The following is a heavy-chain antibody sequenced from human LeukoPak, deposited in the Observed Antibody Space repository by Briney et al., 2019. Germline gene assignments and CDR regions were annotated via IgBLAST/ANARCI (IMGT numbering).Heavy chain of an antibody. V-gene: IGHV1-18*01. CDR3: ARDTNDYGDYGGRGFDP. CDR2: ISAYNGNT. J-gene: IGHJ5*02. Sequence: ASVKVSCKASGYTFTSYGISWVRQAPGQGLEWMGWISAYNGNTNYAQKLQGRVTMTTDTSTSTAYMELRSLRSDDTAVYYCARDTNDYGDYGGRGFDPWGQGTLVTVSS. CDR1: GYTFTSYG. D-gene: IGHD4-17*01.